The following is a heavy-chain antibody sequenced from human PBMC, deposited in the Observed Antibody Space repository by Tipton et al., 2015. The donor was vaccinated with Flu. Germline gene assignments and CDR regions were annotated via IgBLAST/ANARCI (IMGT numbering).Heavy chain of an antibody. D-gene: IGHD3-22*01. Sequence: QVQLVQSGGGVVQPGRSLRLSCAASGFTFSSYAMHWVRQAPGKGLEWVAVISYDGSNKYYADSVKGRFTISRDNSKNTLYLQMNSLRAEDTAVYYCARDLATMNYYDSSGYYPLRYWGQGTLVTVSS. J-gene: IGHJ4*02. V-gene: IGHV3-30*04. CDR3: ARDLATMNYYDSSGYYPLRY. CDR1: GFTFSSYA. CDR2: ISYDGSNK.